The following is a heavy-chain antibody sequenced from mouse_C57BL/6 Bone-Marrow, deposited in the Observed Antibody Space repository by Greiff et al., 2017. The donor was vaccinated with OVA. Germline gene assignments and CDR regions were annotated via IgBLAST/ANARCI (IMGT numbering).Heavy chain of an antibody. J-gene: IGHJ4*01. CDR3: ARDVFYYYGSKGGYAMDY. Sequence: EVKLMESGGGLVKPGGSLKLSCAASGFTFSSYAMSWVRQTPEKRLEWVATISDGGSYTYYPDNVKGRFTISRDNAKNNLYLQMSHLKSEDTAMYCCARDVFYYYGSKGGYAMDYWGQGTSVTVSS. CDR2: ISDGGSYT. CDR1: GFTFSSYA. D-gene: IGHD1-1*01. V-gene: IGHV5-4*01.